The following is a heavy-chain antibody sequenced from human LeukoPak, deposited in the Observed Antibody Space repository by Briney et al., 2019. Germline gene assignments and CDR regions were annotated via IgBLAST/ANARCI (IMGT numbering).Heavy chain of an antibody. CDR1: GFTVSSNY. Sequence: PGGSLRLSCAASGFTVSSNYMSWVRQAPGKGLEWVSVIYSGGSTYYADSVKGRFTISRDNSKNTLYLQMNSLRAEDTAVYYCARERSPRGLPEGMDVRGQGTTVTVSS. CDR3: ARERSPRGLPEGMDV. V-gene: IGHV3-53*01. J-gene: IGHJ6*02. D-gene: IGHD3-10*01. CDR2: IYSGGST.